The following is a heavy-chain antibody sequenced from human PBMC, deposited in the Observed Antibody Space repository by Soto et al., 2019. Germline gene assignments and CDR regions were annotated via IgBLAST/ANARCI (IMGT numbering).Heavy chain of an antibody. V-gene: IGHV3-23*01. CDR1: GFAFSKHA. J-gene: IGHJ4*02. Sequence: GGSLRLSCVASGFAFSKHALSWVRQAPGRGLEWISALNGGGGNTYYAGSVRGRFTISRDNSKNTLFLQMTGLSPEDTGIYYCARGPHSDFWSGFFGDNWGQGTLVTVSS. CDR3: ARGPHSDFWSGFFGDN. CDR2: LNGGGGNT. D-gene: IGHD3-3*01.